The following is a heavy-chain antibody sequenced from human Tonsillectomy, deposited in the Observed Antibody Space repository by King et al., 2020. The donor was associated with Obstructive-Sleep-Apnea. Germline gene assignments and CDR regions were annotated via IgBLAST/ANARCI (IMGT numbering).Heavy chain of an antibody. CDR1: GFTFSSYA. Sequence: VQLVESGGGVVQPGRSLRLSCAASGFTFSSYAMHWVRQAPGKGLEWVAVISYDGSNKYYADSVKGRFTISRDNSKNTLYLQMNSLRAEDTAVYYCARVEGFLVDTAIPFDYWGQGTLVTVSS. CDR2: ISYDGSNK. D-gene: IGHD5-18*01. V-gene: IGHV3-30*04. CDR3: ARVEGFLVDTAIPFDY. J-gene: IGHJ4*02.